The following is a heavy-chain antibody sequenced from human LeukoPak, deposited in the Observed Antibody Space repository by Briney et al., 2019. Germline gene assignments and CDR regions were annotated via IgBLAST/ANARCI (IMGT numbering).Heavy chain of an antibody. CDR3: ARLGATTYRSDY. CDR2: IYYSGST. Sequence: PSETLSLTCNVSGDSISSRSYYWAWIRQPPGKGLEWIGSIYYSGSTYYNPSLKSRVTISVDTSKNQFSLNLSSVSAADTAVYYCARLGATTYRSDYWGQGTLVTVSS. V-gene: IGHV4-39*01. D-gene: IGHD4-17*01. J-gene: IGHJ4*02. CDR1: GDSISSRSYY.